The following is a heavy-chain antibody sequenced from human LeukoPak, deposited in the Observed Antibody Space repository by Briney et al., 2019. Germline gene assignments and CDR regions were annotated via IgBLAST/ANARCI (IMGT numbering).Heavy chain of an antibody. CDR3: ARVTRLGAFDI. V-gene: IGHV4-59*01. J-gene: IGHJ3*02. CDR2: IYYSGST. CDR1: GGSISSYY. D-gene: IGHD7-27*01. Sequence: SETLSLTCTVSGGSISSYYWSWIRQPRGKGLEWIGYIYYSGSTNYNPPLKSRVTISVDTSKNQFSLKLRSVAAADTAVYYCARVTRLGAFDIWGQGTMVTVSS.